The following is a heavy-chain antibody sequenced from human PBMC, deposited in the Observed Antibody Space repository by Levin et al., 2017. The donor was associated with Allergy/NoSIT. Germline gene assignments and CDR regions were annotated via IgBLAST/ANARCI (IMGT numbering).Heavy chain of an antibody. CDR2: TRNKANSYTT. V-gene: IGHV3-72*01. Sequence: GGSLRLSCAASGFTFSDHYMDWVRQAPGKGLEWVGRTRNKANSYTTEYAASVKGRFTISRDDSKNSLYLQMNSLKTEDTAVYYCARETYYGSGVFDYWGQGTLVTVSS. D-gene: IGHD3-10*01. J-gene: IGHJ4*02. CDR3: ARETYYGSGVFDY. CDR1: GFTFSDHY.